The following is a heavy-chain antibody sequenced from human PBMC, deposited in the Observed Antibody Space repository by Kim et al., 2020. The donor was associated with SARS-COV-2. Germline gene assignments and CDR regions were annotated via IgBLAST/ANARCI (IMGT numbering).Heavy chain of an antibody. CDR2: ISSSSSYT. V-gene: IGHV3-11*05. D-gene: IGHD6-13*01. CDR3: AGGAAAVFYYYYGMDV. CDR1: GFTFSDYY. Sequence: GGSLRLSCAASGFTFSDYYMSWIRQAPGKGLEWVSYISSSSSYTNYADSVKGRFTISRDNAKNSLYLQMNSLRAEDTAVYYCAGGAAAVFYYYYGMDVWGQGTTVTVSS. J-gene: IGHJ6*02.